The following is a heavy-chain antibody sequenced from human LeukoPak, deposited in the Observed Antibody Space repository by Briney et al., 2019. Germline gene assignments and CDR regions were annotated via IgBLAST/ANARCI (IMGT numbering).Heavy chain of an antibody. D-gene: IGHD1-26*01. J-gene: IGHJ3*02. V-gene: IGHV3-21*01. Sequence: GGSLRLSCAASGFTFGSYSMNWVRQAPGKGLEWVSSISSSSSYIYYADSVKGRFTISRDNAKNSLYLQMNSLRAEDTAVYYCARGVGATVDAFDIWGQGTMVTVSS. CDR3: ARGVGATVDAFDI. CDR2: ISSSSSYI. CDR1: GFTFGSYS.